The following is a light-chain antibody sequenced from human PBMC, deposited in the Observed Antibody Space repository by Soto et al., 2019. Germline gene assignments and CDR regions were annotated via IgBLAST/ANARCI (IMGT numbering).Light chain of an antibody. Sequence: QSALTHPPSQSQSPGQSITISFTGTSSDVGGYNYFSWYQQHPGKAPKLMIYDVTNLPSGFSNRFSGSKSDHTPSLTIPAVQAEKEADYSCRSYNSMRAYVFGTGTKVSVL. CDR2: DVT. J-gene: IGLJ1*01. CDR1: SSDVGGYNY. CDR3: RSYNSMRAYV. V-gene: IGLV2-14*01.